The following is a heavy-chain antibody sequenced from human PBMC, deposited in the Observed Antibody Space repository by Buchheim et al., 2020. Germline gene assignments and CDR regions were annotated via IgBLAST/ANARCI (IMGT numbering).Heavy chain of an antibody. J-gene: IGHJ6*03. CDR3: AKTVHILPGFQRWVYYMDV. V-gene: IGHV3-23*01. D-gene: IGHD3-9*01. CDR2: IRGSGFDT. Sequence: EMQLLESGGGSVQTGGSLRISCVASGFTFNTSAMTWVRQAPRKGLEWVSAIRGSGFDTYYADSVTGRCTISRDNSKNMLYLEMNSLRAEDAAIYFCAKTVHILPGFQRWVYYMDVWGKGTT. CDR1: GFTFNTSA.